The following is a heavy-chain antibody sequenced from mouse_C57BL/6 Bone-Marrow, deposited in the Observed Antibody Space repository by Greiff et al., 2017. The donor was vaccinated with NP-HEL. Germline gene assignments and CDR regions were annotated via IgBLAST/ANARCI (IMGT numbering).Heavy chain of an antibody. CDR1: GYTFTSYW. Sequence: QVQLKQPGAELVMPGASVKLSCKASGYTFTSYWMHWVKQRPGQGLEWIGEIDPSDSYTNYNQKFKGKSTLTVDKSSSTAYMQLSSLTSEDSAVYYCARELTGKGFAYWGQGTLVTVSA. J-gene: IGHJ3*01. V-gene: IGHV1-69*01. CDR3: ARELTGKGFAY. D-gene: IGHD4-1*01. CDR2: IDPSDSYT.